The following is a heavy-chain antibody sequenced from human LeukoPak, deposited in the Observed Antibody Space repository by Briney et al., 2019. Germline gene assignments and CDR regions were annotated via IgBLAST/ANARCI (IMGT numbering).Heavy chain of an antibody. CDR1: GGSMTNYY. Sequence: SETLSLTCTVSGGSMTNYYWSWIRQTPRKGLERMGYIFYTGNTDYNPSLKSRLTISVDTSKNQFSLNLRSVTTADTGVYFCARGLVVGAGRFDPWGQGTLAIVSS. CDR3: ARGLVVGAGRFDP. CDR2: IFYTGNT. J-gene: IGHJ5*02. V-gene: IGHV4-59*01. D-gene: IGHD2-2*01.